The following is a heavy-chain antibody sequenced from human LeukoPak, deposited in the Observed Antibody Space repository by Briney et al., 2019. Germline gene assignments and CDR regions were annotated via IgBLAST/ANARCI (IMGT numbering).Heavy chain of an antibody. CDR3: ARDHNSYDGGYYYYMDV. V-gene: IGHV3-21*01. CDR2: ISSSSSYI. D-gene: IGHD2-8*01. J-gene: IGHJ6*03. CDR1: GFTFSSYS. Sequence: GESLKISCAASGFTFSSYSMNWVRQAPGKGLEWVSSISSSSSYIYYADSVKGRFTISRDNAKNSLYLQMNSLRAEDTAVYYCARDHNSYDGGYYYYMDVWGKGTTVTVSS.